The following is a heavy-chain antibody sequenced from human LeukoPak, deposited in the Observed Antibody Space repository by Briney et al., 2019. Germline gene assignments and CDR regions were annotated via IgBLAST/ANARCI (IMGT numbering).Heavy chain of an antibody. CDR2: ISAGAST. Sequence: GGSPRLSCAVSGFTFSTYAMNWVRQAPGKGLECVSGISAGASTYYADSVKGRFTISRDNPKNTLYLQMNSLRAEDTAVYYCARYFSSGLSKSFDFWGQGTLVTVSS. V-gene: IGHV3-23*01. CDR3: ARYFSSGLSKSFDF. CDR1: GFTFSTYA. J-gene: IGHJ4*02. D-gene: IGHD2-2*01.